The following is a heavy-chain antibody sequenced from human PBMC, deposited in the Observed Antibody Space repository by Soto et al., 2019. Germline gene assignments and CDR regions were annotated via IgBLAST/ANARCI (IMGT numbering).Heavy chain of an antibody. Sequence: QVHLVESGVEVKTPGASVKVSCQASGYTFFTYDISWVRQAPGQGHEWMGWISTYCGDTKYAQKFQGRVTMTTATYTSTAHLALRSLRAADTAVYYYARPRGPTTSENGFDPWGQGTMVTVSS. D-gene: IGHD5-12*01. CDR2: ISTYCGDT. J-gene: IGHJ5*02. V-gene: IGHV1-18*01. CDR1: GYTFFTYD. CDR3: ARPRGPTTSENGFDP.